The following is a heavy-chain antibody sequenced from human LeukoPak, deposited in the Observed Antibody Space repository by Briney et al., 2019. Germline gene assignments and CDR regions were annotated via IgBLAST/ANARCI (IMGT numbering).Heavy chain of an antibody. CDR2: MNPNSGNT. V-gene: IGHV1-8*01. D-gene: IGHD5-18*01. CDR3: ARLIGAYSSGWGFDY. CDR1: GYTFTKYD. Sequence: ASVKVSCKAFGYTFTKYDINWVRQATGQGLEWMGWMNPNSGNTGYAQKFHGRVTMTRNSSISTGYMELSSLRSEDTAVYYCARLIGAYSSGWGFDYWGQGTLVTVSS. J-gene: IGHJ4*02.